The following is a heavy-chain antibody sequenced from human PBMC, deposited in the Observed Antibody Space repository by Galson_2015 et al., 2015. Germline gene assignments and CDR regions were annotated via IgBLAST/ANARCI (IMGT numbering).Heavy chain of an antibody. J-gene: IGHJ4*02. V-gene: IGHV3-11*06. CDR3: ARDTFYDFVWGSSPPDY. D-gene: IGHD3-16*01. CDR2: ISSSSSYT. Sequence: SLRLSCAASGFTFSDYYLSWIRQAPGKGLEWVSYISSSSSYTNYADSVKGRFTISRDNAKNSLYLQMNSLRAEDTAVYYCARDTFYDFVWGSSPPDYSCPGTLVTVSS. CDR1: GFTFSDYY.